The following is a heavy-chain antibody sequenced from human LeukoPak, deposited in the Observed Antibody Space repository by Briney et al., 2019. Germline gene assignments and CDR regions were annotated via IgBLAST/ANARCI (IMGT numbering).Heavy chain of an antibody. J-gene: IGHJ3*02. V-gene: IGHV3-21*01. CDR1: GFTFSNYW. CDR2: ISSSSSYI. CDR3: ARDSEDYGDYPRGAFDI. Sequence: PGGSLRLSCAASGFTFSNYWMHWVRQAPGKGLVWVSSISSSSSYIYYADSVKGRFTISRDNSKNTLYLQMNSLRAEDTAVYYCARDSEDYGDYPRGAFDIWGQGTMVTVSS. D-gene: IGHD4-17*01.